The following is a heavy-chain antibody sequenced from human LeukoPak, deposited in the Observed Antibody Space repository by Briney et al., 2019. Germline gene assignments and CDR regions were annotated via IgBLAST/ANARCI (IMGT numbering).Heavy chain of an antibody. CDR3: ARDPYNTILYRLAH. CDR1: GFTFSHYG. CDR2: IWSDGTEK. D-gene: IGHD3-10*01. V-gene: IGHV3-33*01. J-gene: IGHJ4*02. Sequence: PGRSLRLSCATSGFTFSHYGVHWVRQAPGKGLEWVAVIWSDGTEKYYGDSVKGRFTISRDNSKKTVYLQMNSLRVEDTAVYYCARDPYNTILYRLAHWGQGTLVTVPS.